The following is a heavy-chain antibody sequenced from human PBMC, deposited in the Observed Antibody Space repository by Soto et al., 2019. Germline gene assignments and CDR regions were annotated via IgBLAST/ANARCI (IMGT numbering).Heavy chain of an antibody. D-gene: IGHD3-22*01. CDR3: ARNKAKVYSNGFYYCYDMDV. J-gene: IGHJ6*02. CDR2: ISAYNGHT. CDR1: GYTLTSYG. Sequence: QVQLVQSGAEVKKPGASVKVSCKASGYTLTSYGISWVRQAPGQGLEWMGWISAYNGHTNYAQKLQGRVTMPTDTSTSTAYMEMRSRRSDDTTVYYCARNKAKVYSNGFYYCYDMDVWGQGTTVTVSS. V-gene: IGHV1-18*01.